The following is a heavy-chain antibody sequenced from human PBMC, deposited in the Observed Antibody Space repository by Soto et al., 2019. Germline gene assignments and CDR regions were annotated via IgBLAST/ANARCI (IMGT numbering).Heavy chain of an antibody. V-gene: IGHV1-18*01. CDR1: GYSFTLYN. Sequence: QVQLVQSGAEVKKPGASVKVSCKTSGYSFTLYNIIWVRQAPGQGLEWVGWISTHNGNTNYGQKFQGRVTMTTDRPTSTAYMELRSLRSDDTAVYYCAREVTVFGVVIGVDPWGQGTLVTVS. J-gene: IGHJ5*02. D-gene: IGHD3-3*01. CDR2: ISTHNGNT. CDR3: AREVTVFGVVIGVDP.